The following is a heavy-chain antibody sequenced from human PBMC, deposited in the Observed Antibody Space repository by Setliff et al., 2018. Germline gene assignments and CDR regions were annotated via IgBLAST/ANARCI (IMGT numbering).Heavy chain of an antibody. CDR1: GYSISSGYY. CDR2: IYHSGST. D-gene: IGHD4-17*01. Sequence: SETLSLTCADSGYSISSGYYWGWIRQPPGKGLEWIGSIYHSGSTYYNPSLKSRVTISVDTSKNQFSLKLSSVTAADTAVYYCARHPTYGDPPPYNWFDPWGKGTLVTVSS. CDR3: ARHPTYGDPPPYNWFDP. V-gene: IGHV4-38-2*01. J-gene: IGHJ5*02.